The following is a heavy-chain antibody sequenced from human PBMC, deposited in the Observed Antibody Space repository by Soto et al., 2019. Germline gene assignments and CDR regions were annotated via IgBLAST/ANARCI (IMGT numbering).Heavy chain of an antibody. J-gene: IGHJ2*01. CDR2: VTRTGDT. Sequence: QVQLQQWGAGLLKPSETLSLTCAVYGGSFSGYYWSWVRQPPGKGLEWIGEVTRTGDTNYNPSLESRVTMSLDTSKSQCSLRLDSVTAADTAVYYCARLLLGVTAYWYFDLWGRGTLVTVSS. CDR1: GGSFSGYY. CDR3: ARLLLGVTAYWYFDL. D-gene: IGHD2-21*02. V-gene: IGHV4-34*02.